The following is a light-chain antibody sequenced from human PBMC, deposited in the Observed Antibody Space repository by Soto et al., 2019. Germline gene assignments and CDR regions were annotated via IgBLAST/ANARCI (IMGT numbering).Light chain of an antibody. Sequence: DIQMTQSPSTLSASGGDRVTITCRASQSISYWLAWYQQKPGKAPKLLIYDATSLESGVPSRFSGSGSGTEFTLTISSLQPDDFATYYCQQYNSYPYTFGQGTKLQIK. J-gene: IGKJ2*01. CDR3: QQYNSYPYT. CDR2: DAT. CDR1: QSISYW. V-gene: IGKV1-5*01.